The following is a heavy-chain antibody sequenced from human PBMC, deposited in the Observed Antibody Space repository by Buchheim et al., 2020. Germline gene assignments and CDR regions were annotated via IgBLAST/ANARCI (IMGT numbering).Heavy chain of an antibody. CDR2: SDYSGST. J-gene: IGHJ4*02. Sequence: QVQLQESGPGLVKPSETLSLTCTVSGGSISSYYWSWIRQPPGKGLEWIGYSDYSGSTNHNPSLKSRVTISVDTSKNQFSLKLSSVTAADTAVYYCAREVEYFDYWGQGTL. D-gene: IGHD2-15*01. V-gene: IGHV4-59*12. CDR3: AREVEYFDY. CDR1: GGSISSYY.